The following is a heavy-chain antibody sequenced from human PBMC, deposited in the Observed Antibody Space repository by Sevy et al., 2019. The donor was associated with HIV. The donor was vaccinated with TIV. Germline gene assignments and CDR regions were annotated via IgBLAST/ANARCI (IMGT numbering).Heavy chain of an antibody. Sequence: GGCLRLSCAASGFTFSKYWMSWVRQAPGKGLEWVANINQDGSEKYYVDSVKGRFTISRDNGKNSLYLQMNSLRAEDTAVYYRARETGSSHFDYWGQGTLVTVSS. CDR1: GFTFSKYW. V-gene: IGHV3-7*01. J-gene: IGHJ4*02. D-gene: IGHD3-10*01. CDR3: ARETGSSHFDY. CDR2: INQDGSEK.